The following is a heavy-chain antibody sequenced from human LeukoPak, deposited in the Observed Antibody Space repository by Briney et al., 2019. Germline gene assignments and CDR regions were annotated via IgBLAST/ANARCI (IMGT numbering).Heavy chain of an antibody. D-gene: IGHD2/OR15-2a*01. CDR1: GGTFSSYA. CDR3: ARGCSSNTCSLDY. V-gene: IGHV1-69*04. CDR2: IIPILGTA. Sequence: SVKVSCKASGGTFSSYAISWVRQAPGQGLEWMGRIIPILGTANYAQKFQGRVTMTADKSTSTAYMELSSLRSEDTAVYYCARGCSSNTCSLDYWGQGTLVTVSS. J-gene: IGHJ4*02.